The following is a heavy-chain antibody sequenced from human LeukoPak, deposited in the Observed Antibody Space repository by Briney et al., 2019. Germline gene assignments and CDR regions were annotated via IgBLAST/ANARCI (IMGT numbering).Heavy chain of an antibody. CDR1: GGTFSSYA. V-gene: IGHV1-69*04. CDR2: IIPILGIA. D-gene: IGHD2-15*01. J-gene: IGHJ4*02. CDR3: ARSVVVAATLEYYFDY. Sequence: APVKVSCKASGGTFSSYAISWVRQAPGQGLEWMGRIIPILGIANYAQKFQGRVTITADKSTSTAYMELSSLRSEDTAVYYCARSVVVAATLEYYFDYWGQGTLVTVSS.